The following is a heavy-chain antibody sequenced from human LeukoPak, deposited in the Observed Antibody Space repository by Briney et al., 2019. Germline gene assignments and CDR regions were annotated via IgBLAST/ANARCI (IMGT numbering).Heavy chain of an antibody. J-gene: IGHJ4*02. Sequence: PGGSLRPSCTASGVPLSHYAMHWVRQAPGRGLEWVAVISFDGTNKYYGDSVEGRFSVSRDNSKNTLYLQMNSLRPDDTAMYYCATDYGDYEPIDYWGQGTLVTVSS. CDR2: ISFDGTNK. D-gene: IGHD4-17*01. V-gene: IGHV3-30*04. CDR1: GVPLSHYA. CDR3: ATDYGDYEPIDY.